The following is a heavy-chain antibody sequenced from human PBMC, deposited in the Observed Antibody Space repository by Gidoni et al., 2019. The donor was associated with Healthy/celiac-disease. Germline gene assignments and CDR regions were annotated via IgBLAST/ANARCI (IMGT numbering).Heavy chain of an antibody. D-gene: IGHD3-10*01. V-gene: IGHV4-31*02. CDR2: GST. Sequence: GSTYYNPSLKSRVTISVDTSKNQFSLKLSSVTAADTAVYYCARDVAYGSGARLDYWGQGTLVTVSS. J-gene: IGHJ4*02. CDR3: ARDVAYGSGARLDY.